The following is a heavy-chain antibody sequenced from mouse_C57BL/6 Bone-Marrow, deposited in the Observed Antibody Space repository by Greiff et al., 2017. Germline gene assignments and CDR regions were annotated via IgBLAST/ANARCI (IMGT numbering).Heavy chain of an antibody. D-gene: IGHD2-4*01. V-gene: IGHV5-6*01. CDR3: ARHYDYYSDY. CDR1: GFTFSSYG. CDR2: ISSGGSYT. Sequence: EVMLVESGGDLVKPGGSLKLSCAASGFTFSSYGMSWVRQTPDKRLEWVATISSGGSYTSYPDSVKGRFTISRDNAKNTLYLQMSSLKSEDTAMYYCARHYDYYSDYWGQGTTLTVSS. J-gene: IGHJ2*01.